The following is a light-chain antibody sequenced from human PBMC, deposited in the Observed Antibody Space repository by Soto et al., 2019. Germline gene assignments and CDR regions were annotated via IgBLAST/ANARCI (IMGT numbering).Light chain of an antibody. V-gene: IGKV1-33*01. CDR2: DAS. CDR3: QQYKNLPYT. CDR1: QDINNY. J-gene: IGKJ2*01. Sequence: DIQMTQSPSSLSASVGDRVTITCQASQDINNYLNWYQQKPGTAPKLLIYDASNLETGVPSRFSGGGSGTDFTFTISSLQPEDIATYYCQQYKNLPYTFGQGTKLEIK.